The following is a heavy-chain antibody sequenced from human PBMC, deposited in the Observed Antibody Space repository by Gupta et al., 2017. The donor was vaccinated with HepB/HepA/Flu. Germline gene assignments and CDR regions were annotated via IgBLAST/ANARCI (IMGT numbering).Heavy chain of an antibody. J-gene: IGHJ4*02. CDR1: GFTCSSYW. Sequence: EVQLAQSGGGLVQPGGFLRLSCAASGFTCSSYWMTWVRQAPGKGLEWLANIKEDGSEKYHVDSVKGRFTISRDNAKNSLYLHMSALRAEDTAVYYCARDRWQWLMDYWGQGTLVTVSS. V-gene: IGHV3-7*01. CDR2: IKEDGSEK. D-gene: IGHD6-19*01. CDR3: ARDRWQWLMDY.